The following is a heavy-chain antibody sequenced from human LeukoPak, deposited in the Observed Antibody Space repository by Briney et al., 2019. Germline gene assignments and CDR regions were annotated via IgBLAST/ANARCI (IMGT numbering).Heavy chain of an antibody. Sequence: GGSLRLSCADPGSIFSSNWMCWVRQAPGKGLVWVSHINSDGSITRYADSVKGRFTISRDNAKNTLYLQMNSLRTEDTAVYYCARDLIAGGGSPWGQGTLVTVSS. CDR3: ARDLIAGGGSP. CDR1: GSIFSSNW. V-gene: IGHV3-74*01. D-gene: IGHD2-15*01. CDR2: INSDGSIT. J-gene: IGHJ5*02.